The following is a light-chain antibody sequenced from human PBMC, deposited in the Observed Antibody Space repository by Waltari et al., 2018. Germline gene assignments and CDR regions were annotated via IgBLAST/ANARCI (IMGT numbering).Light chain of an antibody. CDR1: ILGNKY. CDR2: QDT. Sequence: SYELTQPPSVSVSPGQTASITCSGDILGNKYASWYQQKPGQSPLLVIYQDTKRPSEIPERFSGSKSANAATLTITGTQAMDDADYYCQALGTGAWVFGGGTKLTVL. J-gene: IGLJ3*02. V-gene: IGLV3-1*01. CDR3: QALGTGAWV.